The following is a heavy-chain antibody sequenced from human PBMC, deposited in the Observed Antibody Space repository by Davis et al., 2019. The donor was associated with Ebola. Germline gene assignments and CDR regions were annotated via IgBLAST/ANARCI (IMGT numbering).Heavy chain of an antibody. CDR1: GGFVSSGGYS. V-gene: IGHV4-30-4*07. CDR2: YYYTGTT. D-gene: IGHD3-22*01. CDR3: ARGDSYYDPSGYYAGPEAPDH. J-gene: IGHJ4*02. Sequence: LRLSCGVSGGFVSSGGYSWSWIRQPPGKGLEWIGHYYYTGTTHYNPSLKSRVTISVDTSKNQFSLKLSSVTAADTAVYYCARGDSYYDPSGYYAGPEAPDHWGQGTLVSVSS.